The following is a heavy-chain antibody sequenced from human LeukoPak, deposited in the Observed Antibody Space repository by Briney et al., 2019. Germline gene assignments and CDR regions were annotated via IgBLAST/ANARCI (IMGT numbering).Heavy chain of an antibody. D-gene: IGHD3-16*02. CDR3: ARVVEYYDCVGGSYRYWDS. J-gene: IGHJ4*02. Sequence: GASVKVSCKASGCTFTSYGISWVRQAPGQGLEGMGWISAYNGNTNYAQKLQGRLTMTTDTSTSTAYMDLRSLTSDDTAVNFCARVVEYYDCVGGSYRYWDSWGQGTLVTVSS. V-gene: IGHV1-18*01. CDR1: GCTFTSYG. CDR2: ISAYNGNT.